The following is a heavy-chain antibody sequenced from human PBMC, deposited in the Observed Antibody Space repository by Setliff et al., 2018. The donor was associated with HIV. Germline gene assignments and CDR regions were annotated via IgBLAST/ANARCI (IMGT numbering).Heavy chain of an antibody. CDR2: IYTSGST. CDR1: GGSISSGSYY. CDR3: AKFYCPHGVCYGFDI. D-gene: IGHD2-8*01. V-gene: IGHV4-61*02. Sequence: SETLSLTCTVSGGSISSGSYYWSWIRQPAGKGLEWIGRIYTSGSTIYNPSLKSRLTITIDTSRNQFSLKLTSVTAADTAVYYCAKFYCPHGVCYGFDIWGQGTMVTVSS. J-gene: IGHJ3*02.